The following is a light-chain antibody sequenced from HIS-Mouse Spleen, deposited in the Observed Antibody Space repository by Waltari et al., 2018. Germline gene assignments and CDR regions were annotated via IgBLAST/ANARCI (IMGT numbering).Light chain of an antibody. CDR3: CSYAGSSTFVVV. Sequence: QSALTQPASVSGSPGQSITISCTGTSSDVGSYHLVSWYQQHPGKAPKLMIYEGSKRPSGVSNRFSGSKSGNTASLTISGLQAEDEDDYYCCSYAGSSTFVVVFGGGTKLTVL. CDR2: EGS. V-gene: IGLV2-23*03. J-gene: IGLJ2*01. CDR1: SSDVGSYHL.